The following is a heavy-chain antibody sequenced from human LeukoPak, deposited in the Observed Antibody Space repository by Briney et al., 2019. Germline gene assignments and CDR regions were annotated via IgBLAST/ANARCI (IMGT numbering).Heavy chain of an antibody. CDR3: ARARRLAPFDY. Sequence: ASVKVSCKASGYTFTSYDINWVRQATGQGLEWMGWMNPNSGNTGYAQKFQGRVTITRNTSISTAYMELSSLRSEDTGVYYCARARRLAPFDYWGQGTLVTVSS. CDR2: MNPNSGNT. CDR1: GYTFTSYD. J-gene: IGHJ4*02. V-gene: IGHV1-8*03. D-gene: IGHD6-19*01.